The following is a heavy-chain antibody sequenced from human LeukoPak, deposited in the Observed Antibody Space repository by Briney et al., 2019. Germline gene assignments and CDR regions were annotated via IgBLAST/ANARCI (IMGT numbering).Heavy chain of an antibody. V-gene: IGHV4-4*07. Sequence: SETLSLTCTVSGGSISSYYWSWIRQPAGKGLEWIGRIHTSGSTNYNPSLKSRVTMSVDTPKNQFSLKVSSVTAADTGVYYCARAPEFSSGWLLDCWGQGSLVTVSS. CDR2: IHTSGST. CDR1: GGSISSYY. CDR3: ARAPEFSSGWLLDC. J-gene: IGHJ4*02. D-gene: IGHD6-19*01.